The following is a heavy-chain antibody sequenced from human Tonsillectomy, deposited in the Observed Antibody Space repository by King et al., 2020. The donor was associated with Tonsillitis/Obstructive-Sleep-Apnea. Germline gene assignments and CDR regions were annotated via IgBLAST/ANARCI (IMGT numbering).Heavy chain of an antibody. CDR1: GFTFSSYS. CDR2: ISSSSSYI. J-gene: IGHJ4*02. Sequence: VQLVESGGGLVKPGGSLRLSCAASGFTFSSYSMNWVRQAPGKGLEWVSSISSSSSYIYYADSVKGRFTISRDNAKNSLYLQINSLRAEDTAVYYCARDTSTTWIQLWLGYFDYWGQGTLVTVSS. D-gene: IGHD5-18*01. CDR3: ARDTSTTWIQLWLGYFDY. V-gene: IGHV3-21*01.